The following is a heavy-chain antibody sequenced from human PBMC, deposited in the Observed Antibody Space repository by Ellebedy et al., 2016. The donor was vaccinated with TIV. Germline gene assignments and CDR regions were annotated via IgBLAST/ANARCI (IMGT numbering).Heavy chain of an antibody. Sequence: SETLSLXCTVSGGSISSSSYYWGWIRQPPGKGLEWIGSIYYSGSTYYNPSLKSRVTISVDTSKNQFSLKLSSVTAADTAVYYCARDLQMDAFDIWGQGTMVTVSS. J-gene: IGHJ3*02. CDR3: ARDLQMDAFDI. CDR1: GGSISSSSYY. V-gene: IGHV4-39*02. D-gene: IGHD5-24*01. CDR2: IYYSGST.